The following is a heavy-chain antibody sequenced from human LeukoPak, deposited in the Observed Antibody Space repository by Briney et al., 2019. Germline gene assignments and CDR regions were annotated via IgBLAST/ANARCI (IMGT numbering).Heavy chain of an antibody. Sequence: ASVKFSCKASGYTFTGYYMHWVRQAPGQGLEWMGRINPNSGGTNYAQKFQGRVTMTRDTSISTAYMELSRLRSDDTAVYYCARDHGYSYGNSDYWGQGTLVTVSS. CDR3: ARDHGYSYGNSDY. J-gene: IGHJ4*02. V-gene: IGHV1-2*06. CDR2: INPNSGGT. D-gene: IGHD5-18*01. CDR1: GYTFTGYY.